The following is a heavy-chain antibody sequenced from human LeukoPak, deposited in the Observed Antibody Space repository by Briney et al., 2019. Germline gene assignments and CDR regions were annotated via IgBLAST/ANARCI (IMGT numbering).Heavy chain of an antibody. CDR1: GGSFSGYY. D-gene: IGHD5-18*01. CDR3: ARRRYRSYYFDY. J-gene: IGHJ4*02. CDR2: INHSGST. Sequence: SETPSLTCAVYGGSFSGYYWSWIRQPPGKGLEWIGEINHSGSTNYNPSLKSRVTISVDTSKNQFSLKLSSVTAADTAVYYCARRRYRSYYFDYWGQGTLVTVSS. V-gene: IGHV4-34*01.